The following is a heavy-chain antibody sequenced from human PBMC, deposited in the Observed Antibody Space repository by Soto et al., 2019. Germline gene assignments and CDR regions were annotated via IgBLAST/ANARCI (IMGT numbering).Heavy chain of an antibody. V-gene: IGHV1-46*01. D-gene: IGHD3-9*01. CDR2: IKPSGCFR. CDR3: ARDHDYDILTGGEFDC. Sequence: QVQLEQPGAEVKKPGASVNISCTAYGYTFTTYYMHWVRQAPGQGLEWMGIIKPSGCFRIYAPQFQGRVTLTSDTSTCTVYMELSSLRSEDTAVYYCARDHDYDILTGGEFDCWGQGTLVTVSS. J-gene: IGHJ4*02. CDR1: GYTFTTYY.